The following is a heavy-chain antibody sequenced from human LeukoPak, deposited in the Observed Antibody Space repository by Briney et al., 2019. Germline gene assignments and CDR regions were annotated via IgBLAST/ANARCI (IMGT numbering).Heavy chain of an antibody. Sequence: SETLSLTCIVSGGSISSGGYYWSWIRQHPGKGLEWIGYIYYSGSTYYNPSLKSRVTISVDTSKNQFSLKLSSVTAADTAVYYCAKARGATYGTYYFDYWGQGTLVTVSS. D-gene: IGHD4/OR15-4a*01. CDR3: AKARGATYGTYYFDY. CDR2: IYYSGST. J-gene: IGHJ4*02. V-gene: IGHV4-31*03. CDR1: GGSISSGGYY.